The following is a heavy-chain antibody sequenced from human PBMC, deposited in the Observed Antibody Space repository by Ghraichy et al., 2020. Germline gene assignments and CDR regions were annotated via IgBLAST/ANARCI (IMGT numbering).Heavy chain of an antibody. CDR2: INSDGSST. CDR3: ARAGYFRFDY. D-gene: IGHD1-26*01. J-gene: IGHJ4*02. Sequence: GESLNISCAASGFTFSSYWMHWVRQAPGKGLVWVTRINSDGSSTSYADSVKGRFTISRDNAKNTLYLQMNSLRAEDTAVYYCARAGYFRFDYWGQGTLVTVSS. V-gene: IGHV3-74*01. CDR1: GFTFSSYW.